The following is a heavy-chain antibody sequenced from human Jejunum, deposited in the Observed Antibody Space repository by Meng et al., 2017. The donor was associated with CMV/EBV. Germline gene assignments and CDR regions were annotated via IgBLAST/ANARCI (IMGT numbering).Heavy chain of an antibody. CDR2: ITDDGTT. J-gene: IGHJ4*02. CDR3: TGLDY. Sequence: EVHVVESGGGLVQPGGSLRLSCAASGFNFRNYWMHWVRQEPGKGPLWASRITDDGTTNYADFVQGRFTISRDNAKNTVYLQMNSLRAEDTGIYYCTGLDYWGQGTPVTVSS. CDR1: GFNFRNYW. V-gene: IGHV3-74*01.